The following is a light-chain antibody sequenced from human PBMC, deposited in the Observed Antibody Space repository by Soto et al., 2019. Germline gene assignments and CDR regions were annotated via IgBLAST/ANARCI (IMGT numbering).Light chain of an antibody. CDR1: SSNIGNNY. V-gene: IGLV1-51*01. Sequence: QSVLTQPPSVSAAPGQKVTISCSGSSSNIGNNYVSWYQHLPGTAPKLLISDNSERPSGIPDRFSGSKSGTSATLAITGLQTGDEADYFCGTWDSSLSAVVFGGGTQLTVL. CDR2: DNS. J-gene: IGLJ2*01. CDR3: GTWDSSLSAVV.